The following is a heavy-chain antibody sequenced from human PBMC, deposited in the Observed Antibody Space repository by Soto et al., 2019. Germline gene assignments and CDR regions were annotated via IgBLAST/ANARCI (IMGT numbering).Heavy chain of an antibody. CDR1: GGSISRYY. Sequence: NPSETLSLTCTVSGGSISRYYWSWIRQPAGKGLEWIGRIYWSGGTNYNPSLKSRVTMSLDSSKKQFYLKMNSVTAADTAVYYCARGSAAGVDYGMDVWGHGTTVTVSS. V-gene: IGHV4-4*07. CDR2: IYWSGGT. CDR3: ARGSAAGVDYGMDV. J-gene: IGHJ6*02. D-gene: IGHD6-13*01.